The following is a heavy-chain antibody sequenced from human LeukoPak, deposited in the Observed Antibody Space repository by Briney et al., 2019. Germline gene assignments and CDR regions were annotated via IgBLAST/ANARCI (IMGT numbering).Heavy chain of an antibody. J-gene: IGHJ6*02. V-gene: IGHV3-30*04. CDR1: GFTFSSYA. CDR2: ISYDGSNK. CDR3: ARVRSYGMDV. Sequence: GGSLRLSCAASGFTFSSYAMHWVRQAPGKGLEWVAVISYDGSNKYYADSVKGRFTISRDNSKNTLYLQMNSLRAEDTAVYYCARVRSYGMDVWGQGTTVTVYS.